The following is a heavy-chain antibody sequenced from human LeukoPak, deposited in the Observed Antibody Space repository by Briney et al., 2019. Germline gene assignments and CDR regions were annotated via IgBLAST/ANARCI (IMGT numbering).Heavy chain of an antibody. Sequence: KPSETLPLPCGIYGGALRDYSWAWIRPPPGQGLELIGEINHRGNTNFNPSLKSRVTISVDTSKNQFSLKLTSVTAADTALYFCARGRFYVFDIWGQGTLVTVSS. D-gene: IGHD2/OR15-2a*01. J-gene: IGHJ3*02. CDR1: GGALRDYS. CDR2: INHRGNT. CDR3: ARGRFYVFDI. V-gene: IGHV4-34*01.